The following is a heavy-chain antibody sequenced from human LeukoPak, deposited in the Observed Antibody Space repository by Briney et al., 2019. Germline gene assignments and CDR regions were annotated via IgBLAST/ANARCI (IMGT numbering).Heavy chain of an antibody. D-gene: IGHD6-19*01. CDR3: ARVSLQWRDAFDI. CDR2: IYYSGST. Sequence: SETLSLTCTVSGGSISSYYWSWIWQPPGKGLEWIGYIYYSGSTNHNPSLKSRVTISVDTSKNQFSLKLSSVTAADTAVYYCARVSLQWRDAFDIWGQGTMVTVSS. CDR1: GGSISSYY. J-gene: IGHJ3*02. V-gene: IGHV4-59*08.